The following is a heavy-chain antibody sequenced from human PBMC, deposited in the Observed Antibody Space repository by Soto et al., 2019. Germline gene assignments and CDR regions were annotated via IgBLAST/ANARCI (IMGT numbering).Heavy chain of an antibody. CDR2: ISAYNGNT. D-gene: IGHD1-26*01. V-gene: IGHV1-18*01. CDR3: ARVTKTVGYYGMDV. Sequence: ASVKVSCKASGYTFTSYGISWVRQAPGQGLEWMGWISAYNGNTNYAQKLQGRVTITADKSTSTAYMELSSLRSEDTAVYYCARVTKTVGYYGMDVWGQGTTVTVSS. CDR1: GYTFTSYG. J-gene: IGHJ6*02.